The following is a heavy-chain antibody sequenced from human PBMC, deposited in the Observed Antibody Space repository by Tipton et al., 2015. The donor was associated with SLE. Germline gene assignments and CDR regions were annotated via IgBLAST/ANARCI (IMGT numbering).Heavy chain of an antibody. CDR3: ARGLLMVYAIHGRYFVY. J-gene: IGHJ4*02. V-gene: IGHV4-31*03. CDR2: IYYSGST. CDR1: GGSISSGGYY. Sequence: TLSLTCTVSGGSISSGGYYWSWIRQHPGKGLEWIGYIYYSGSTYYNPSLKSRVTISVDTSKNQFSLKLSSVTAADTAVYYCARGLLMVYAIHGRYFVYWGQGTLVTVSS. D-gene: IGHD2-8*01.